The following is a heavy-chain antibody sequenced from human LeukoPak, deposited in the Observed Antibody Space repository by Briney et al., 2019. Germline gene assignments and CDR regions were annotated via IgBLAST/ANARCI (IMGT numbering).Heavy chain of an antibody. CDR3: AKEDLNIVVVVAAPDY. CDR1: GFTFSYFG. Sequence: PGRSLRLSCAASGFTFSYFGMHWVRQAPGKGLEWVAAIWYDGSHKFYIDSVKGRFTISRDNSKNTLYLQMSSLRAEDTAVYYCAKEDLNIVVVVAAPDYWGQGTLVTVSS. V-gene: IGHV3-33*06. D-gene: IGHD2-15*01. CDR2: IWYDGSHK. J-gene: IGHJ4*02.